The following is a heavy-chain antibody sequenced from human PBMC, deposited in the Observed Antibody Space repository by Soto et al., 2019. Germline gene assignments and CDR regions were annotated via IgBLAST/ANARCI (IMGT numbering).Heavy chain of an antibody. CDR2: IIPIFGTA. J-gene: IGHJ3*02. V-gene: IGHV1-69*01. CDR3: ARDHIVVVTAIPGGDAFDI. D-gene: IGHD2-21*02. Sequence: QVQLVQSGAEVKKPWSSVKVSCKASGGTFSSYAIIWVRQAHGQGLERMGWIIPIFGTANYAQKFQGRVTITAEESTSTAYMALSSLRSEDPAVYYCARDHIVVVTAIPGGDAFDIWGQGTMVTVSS. CDR1: GGTFSSYA.